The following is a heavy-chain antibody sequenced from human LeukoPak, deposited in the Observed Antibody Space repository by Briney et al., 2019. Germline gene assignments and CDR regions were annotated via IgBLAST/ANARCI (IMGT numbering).Heavy chain of an antibody. Sequence: PSETLSLTCAVYGGSFSGYYWSWIRQPPGKGLEWIGEINHSGSTNYNPSLKSRVTISVDTPKNQFSLKLSSVTAVDTAVYYCARGLKKYYYDSSGYSDDYWGQGTLVTVSS. CDR2: INHSGST. CDR3: ARGLKKYYYDSSGYSDDY. CDR1: GGSFSGYY. V-gene: IGHV4-34*01. J-gene: IGHJ4*02. D-gene: IGHD3-22*01.